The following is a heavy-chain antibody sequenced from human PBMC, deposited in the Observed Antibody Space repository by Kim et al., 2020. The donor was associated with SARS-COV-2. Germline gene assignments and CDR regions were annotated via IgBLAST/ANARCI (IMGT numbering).Heavy chain of an antibody. CDR1: GYTFTSYD. V-gene: IGHV1-8*01. J-gene: IGHJ6*02. CDR2: MNPNSGNT. D-gene: IGHD3-9*01. CDR3: ARVVVRYFDWLTSYYYYYGMDV. Sequence: ASVKVSCKASGYTFTSYDINWVRQATGQGLEWMGWMNPNSGNTGYAQKFQGRVTMTRNTSISTAYMELSSLRSEDTAVYYCARVVVRYFDWLTSYYYYYGMDVWGQGTTVTVSS.